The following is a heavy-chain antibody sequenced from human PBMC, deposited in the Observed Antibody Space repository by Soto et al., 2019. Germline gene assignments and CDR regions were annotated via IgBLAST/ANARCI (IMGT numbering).Heavy chain of an antibody. CDR3: VTDPGGSPLNRFDS. CDR2: TYHTGVT. Sequence: PSETLSLTCSVSGGSLRQYGHFWTWIRQRPGSGLEWIGYTYHTGVTYYSPSLQSRISISVDTSKNQFSLTLNSVTAADTAVYYCVTDPGGSPLNRFDSWGHGTMVTVSS. V-gene: IGHV4-31*03. D-gene: IGHD3-16*01. J-gene: IGHJ5*01. CDR1: GGSLRQYGHF.